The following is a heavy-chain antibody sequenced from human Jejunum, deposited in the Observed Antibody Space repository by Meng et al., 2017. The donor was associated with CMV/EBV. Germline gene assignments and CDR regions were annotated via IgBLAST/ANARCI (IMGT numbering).Heavy chain of an antibody. J-gene: IGHJ5*02. Sequence: HLQRGESGPGLVKPSETLSLPCTVSGDSITSSNLYWGWIRQSPGKGLEWIGTIKYSVASHYNPSLRSRVTISLDPSNNQFFLQLTSVAAADTAVYYCAREMKARSGWFDPWGQGTLVTVSS. D-gene: IGHD1-26*01. V-gene: IGHV4-39*07. CDR1: GDSITSSNLY. CDR3: AREMKARSGWFDP. CDR2: IKYSVAS.